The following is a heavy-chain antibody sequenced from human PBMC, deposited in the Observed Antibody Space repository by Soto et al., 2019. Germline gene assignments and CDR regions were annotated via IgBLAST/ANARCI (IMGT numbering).Heavy chain of an antibody. D-gene: IGHD3-10*01. Sequence: TLSLTCPLPGGAISSYYWSWIRQPGGKRLEWIVRIYTSGSTNYNPSLKSRVTMSVDTSKNQFSLKLSSVTAADTAVFYCARAHSITMVRGVMVPDWFVHWGQGTQVTVSS. CDR3: ARAHSITMVRGVMVPDWFVH. CDR1: GGAISSYY. CDR2: IYTSGST. J-gene: IGHJ5*02. V-gene: IGHV4-4*07.